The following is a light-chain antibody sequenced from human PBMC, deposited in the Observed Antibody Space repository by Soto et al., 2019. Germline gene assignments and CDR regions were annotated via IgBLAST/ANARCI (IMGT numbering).Light chain of an antibody. CDR2: GAT. V-gene: IGKV1-6*01. Sequence: IPMTQSPSTLSASVEDRVTISCRASQSISSWLAWYQQRPGKAPKLLIFGATTLQSGVPSRFSASGSGPDFTLTISSLQPEDFATYYCLQDYNYPWTFGQGTKVDIK. CDR3: LQDYNYPWT. J-gene: IGKJ1*01. CDR1: QSISSW.